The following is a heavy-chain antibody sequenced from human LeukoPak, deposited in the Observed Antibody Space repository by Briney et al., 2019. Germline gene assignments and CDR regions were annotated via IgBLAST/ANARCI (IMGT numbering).Heavy chain of an antibody. CDR1: GFTFSSYA. D-gene: IGHD6-13*01. CDR3: ARLVSAAASFDY. Sequence: GGSLRLSCAASGFTFSSYAMSWVRQAPGKGLEWVSAISGSGGSTYYADSVKGRFTISRDNGKNSLYLQMNSLRAEDTAVYYCARLVSAAASFDYWGQGTLVTVSS. J-gene: IGHJ4*02. CDR2: ISGSGGST. V-gene: IGHV3-23*01.